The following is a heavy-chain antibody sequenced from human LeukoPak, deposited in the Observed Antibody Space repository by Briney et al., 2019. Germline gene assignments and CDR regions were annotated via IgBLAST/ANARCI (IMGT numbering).Heavy chain of an antibody. V-gene: IGHV1-69*13. J-gene: IGHJ4*02. CDR3: ATAPPYCGGDCPYYFDY. D-gene: IGHD2-21*02. Sequence: ASVTVSCKASGGTFSSYAISWVRQAPGQGLEWMGGIIPIFGTANYAQKFQGRVTITADESTSTAYMELSSLRSEDTAVYYCATAPPYCGGDCPYYFDYWGQGTLVTVSS. CDR1: GGTFSSYA. CDR2: IIPIFGTA.